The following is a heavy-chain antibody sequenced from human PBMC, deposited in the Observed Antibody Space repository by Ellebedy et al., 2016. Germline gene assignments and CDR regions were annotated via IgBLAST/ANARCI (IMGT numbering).Heavy chain of an antibody. D-gene: IGHD3-16*01. CDR1: GGSISSGGYY. CDR2: IYYSGST. CDR3: ARTTFGGVIPRGAFDI. V-gene: IGHV4-31*03. Sequence: SETLSLTCTVSGGSISSGGYYWSWIRQHPGKGLEWIGYIYYSGSTYYNPSLKSRVTISVDTSTNQFSLKLSSVTAADTAVYYCARTTFGGVIPRGAFDIWGQGTMVTVSS. J-gene: IGHJ3*02.